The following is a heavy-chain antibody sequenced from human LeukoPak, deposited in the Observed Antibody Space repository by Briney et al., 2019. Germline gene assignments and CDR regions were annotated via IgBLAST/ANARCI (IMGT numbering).Heavy chain of an antibody. D-gene: IGHD3-22*01. J-gene: IGHJ4*02. CDR3: ARGPRDYYDSSGYYYGDYFDY. Sequence: GGSLRLSCAASGFTFSSYGMHWVRQAPGKGLEWVAVIWYDGSNKYYADSVKGRFTISRDNSKNTLYLQMNSPRAEDTAVYYCARGPRDYYDSSGYYYGDYFDYWGQGTLVTVSS. V-gene: IGHV3-33*01. CDR2: IWYDGSNK. CDR1: GFTFSSYG.